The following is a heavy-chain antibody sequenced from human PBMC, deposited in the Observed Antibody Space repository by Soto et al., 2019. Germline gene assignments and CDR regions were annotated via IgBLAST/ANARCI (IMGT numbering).Heavy chain of an antibody. Sequence: EVQLLESGGGLVQPGGSLRLSCAASEFTFSNYAMSWVRQAPGKGLGWVSSIGSGGSPTYYADSVKGRFTISRDNSKNTLYLQMISLRAEDTAVYYCAKGALSTYFDWGQGTLVTVSS. D-gene: IGHD3-9*01. CDR1: EFTFSNYA. CDR3: AKGALSTYFD. V-gene: IGHV3-23*01. CDR2: IGSGGSPT. J-gene: IGHJ4*02.